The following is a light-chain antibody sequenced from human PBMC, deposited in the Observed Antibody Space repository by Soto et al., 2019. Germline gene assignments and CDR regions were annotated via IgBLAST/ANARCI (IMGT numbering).Light chain of an antibody. CDR2: EGS. CDR3: CSYAGSSPVV. CDR1: SSDVGSYNL. J-gene: IGLJ2*01. Sequence: QSVLTQPAPVSGSPGQSITISCTGTSSDVGSYNLVSWYQQHPGKAPKLMIYEGSKRPSGVSNRFSGSKSGNTASLTISGLQAEDEADYYCCSYAGSSPVVFGGGTQLTVL. V-gene: IGLV2-23*01.